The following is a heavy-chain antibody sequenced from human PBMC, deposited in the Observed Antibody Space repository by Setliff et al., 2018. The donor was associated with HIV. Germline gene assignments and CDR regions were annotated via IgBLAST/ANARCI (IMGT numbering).Heavy chain of an antibody. D-gene: IGHD4-17*01. CDR2: ISAYNGNT. Sequence: ASVKVSCKASGYTFTSYGISWVRQAPGQGLEWMGWISAYNGNTNYAQKLQGRVTMTTDTSTSTAYMELRSLRSDDTAVYYCARDQAMTTVTQYFDYWGQGTLVTV. CDR1: GYTFTSYG. CDR3: ARDQAMTTVTQYFDY. J-gene: IGHJ4*02. V-gene: IGHV1-18*01.